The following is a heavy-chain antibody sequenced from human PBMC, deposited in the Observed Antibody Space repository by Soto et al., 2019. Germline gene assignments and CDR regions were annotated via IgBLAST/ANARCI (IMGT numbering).Heavy chain of an antibody. CDR2: IRSSGGTI. CDR1: GFTFSDYY. J-gene: IGHJ6*03. CDR3: ARDRAVMVPYYYMDV. Sequence: GGALRLSCAASGFTFSDYYMSWIRQAPGKGLEWVSYIRSSGGTIYYADSVKGRFTISRDNAKNSLYLQMNSLRAEDTAVYYCARDRAVMVPYYYMDVWGKGTTVTVSS. D-gene: IGHD2-8*01. V-gene: IGHV3-11*01.